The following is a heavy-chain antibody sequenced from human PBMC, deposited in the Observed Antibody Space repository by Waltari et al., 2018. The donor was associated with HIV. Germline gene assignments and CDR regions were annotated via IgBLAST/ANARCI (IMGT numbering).Heavy chain of an antibody. V-gene: IGHV3-7*01. J-gene: IGHJ6*02. CDR3: ARGKEIYYYGMDV. CDR1: GFPFRSFW. Sequence: EVQLVESGGGLVQPGGPLRLSGAAPGFPFRSFWMSWARQAPGKGLEWVAKIKQDGSEKYYVDSVKGRFTISRDNAKNSLYLQMNSLRAEDTAVYYCARGKEIYYYGMDVWGQGTTVTVSS. CDR2: IKQDGSEK.